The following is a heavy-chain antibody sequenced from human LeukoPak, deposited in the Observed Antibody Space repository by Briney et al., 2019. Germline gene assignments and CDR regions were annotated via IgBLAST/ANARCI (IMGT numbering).Heavy chain of an antibody. CDR3: ARGIYTGVSTFVGHFDC. V-gene: IGHV4-34*01. CDR1: GGSFSSYN. CDR2: INHSGVT. Sequence: SETLSLTCAVFGGSFSSYNWNCLRQSPRKGLEWIGEINHSGVTNYNPSLKSRLTISQDTSNNQFSVKLTSVTAADTAVYYCARGIYTGVSTFVGHFDCWGRGTMVTVSS. J-gene: IGHJ4*02. D-gene: IGHD5/OR15-5a*01.